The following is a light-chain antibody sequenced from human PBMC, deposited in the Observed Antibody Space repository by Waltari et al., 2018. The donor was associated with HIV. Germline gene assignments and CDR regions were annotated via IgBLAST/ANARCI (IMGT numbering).Light chain of an antibody. CDR2: RNS. CDR1: NSNVGGHY. V-gene: IGLV1-47*01. CDR3: ATWEDSLNGVL. J-gene: IGLJ2*01. Sequence: QSVLTQPPSASEIPGQRVTISCTGGNSNVGGHYVYWYQQVPGTAPKLLVSRNSQRQSGVPDRFTGCKSGTSASLAIRGLRAEDEADYYCATWEDSLNGVLFGGGTKLTVL.